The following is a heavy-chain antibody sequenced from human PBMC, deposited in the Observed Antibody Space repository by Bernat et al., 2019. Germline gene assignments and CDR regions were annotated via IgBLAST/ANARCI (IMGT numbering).Heavy chain of an antibody. Sequence: EVQLVESGGGLVQPGGSLRLSCAASGFTFSGYWMNWVRQAPGKGLEWVANINQDGSEKYYVGSVGGRFTISRDNAKNSLYLQMNSLRAEDTAVYYCVRANAMDVWGQGTTVTVSS. J-gene: IGHJ6*02. CDR2: INQDGSEK. V-gene: IGHV3-7*03. CDR1: GFTFSGYW. CDR3: VRANAMDV.